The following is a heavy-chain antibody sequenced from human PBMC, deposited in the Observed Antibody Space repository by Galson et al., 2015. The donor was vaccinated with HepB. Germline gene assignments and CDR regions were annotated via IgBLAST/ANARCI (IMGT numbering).Heavy chain of an antibody. J-gene: IGHJ6*02. D-gene: IGHD6-13*01. V-gene: IGHV6-1*01. CDR2: TYYRSKWYN. Sequence: CAISGDSVSSNSAPWNWIRQSPSRGLEWLGRTYYRSKWYNDYAVSVKSRITINPDTSKNQYSLQLNSVTPEDTAVYYCASDLTQQLVSYDYYGMDVWGQGTTVTVSS. CDR1: GDSVSSNSAP. CDR3: ASDLTQQLVSYDYYGMDV.